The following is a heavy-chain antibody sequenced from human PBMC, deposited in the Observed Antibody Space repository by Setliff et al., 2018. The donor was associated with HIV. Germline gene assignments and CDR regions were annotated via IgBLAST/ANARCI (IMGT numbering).Heavy chain of an antibody. Sequence: GGSLRLSCAASGFTFSTYGIHWVRQAPGKGLEWVAVIWYDGINKYYADSVKGRFTISRDNSNNTLYLQMNSLRAEDTAIYYCAKRTAHYWGQGTLVTVSS. V-gene: IGHV3-33*06. D-gene: IGHD5-18*01. CDR1: GFTFSTYG. CDR2: IWYDGINK. CDR3: AKRTAHY. J-gene: IGHJ4*02.